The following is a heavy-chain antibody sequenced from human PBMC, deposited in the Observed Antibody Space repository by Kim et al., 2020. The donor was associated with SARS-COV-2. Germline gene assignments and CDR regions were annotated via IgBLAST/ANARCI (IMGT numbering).Heavy chain of an antibody. CDR1: GYSISSGYY. CDR2: IYHTGST. CDR3: ARGDALR. V-gene: IGHV4-38-2*02. J-gene: IGHJ4*02. Sequence: SETLSLTCTVSGYSISSGYYWGWIRQPPGKGLEWIGSIYHTGSTYYNPSLKSPVTISVDTSKNQFSLKLSSVTAADTAVYYCARGDALRWGQGTLVTVSS. D-gene: IGHD4-17*01.